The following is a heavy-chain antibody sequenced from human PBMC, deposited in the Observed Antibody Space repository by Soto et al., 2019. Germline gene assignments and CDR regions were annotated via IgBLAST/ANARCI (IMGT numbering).Heavy chain of an antibody. CDR3: AGVNFWSGYPYYYYGMEV. CDR1: GGSISSYY. D-gene: IGHD3-3*01. CDR2: IYTSGST. V-gene: IGHV4-4*07. Sequence: NLALTCTVSGGSISSYYWSWIRQPAGKGLEWIGRIYTSGSTNYNPSLESRVTMSVDTSKNQFSLKLSSVTAADTAVYYCAGVNFWSGYPYYYYGMEVCCQGTSVT. J-gene: IGHJ6*02.